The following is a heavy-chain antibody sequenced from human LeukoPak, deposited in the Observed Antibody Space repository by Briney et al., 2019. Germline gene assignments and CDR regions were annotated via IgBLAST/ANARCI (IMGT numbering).Heavy chain of an antibody. CDR3: ARVLPYYDFWSGYYPYYFDY. D-gene: IGHD3-3*01. CDR1: GGSISSSSYY. J-gene: IGHJ4*02. V-gene: IGHV4-39*07. CDR2: IYYSGST. Sequence: SETLCLTCTVSGGSISSSSYYWGWIRQPPGKGLEWIGSIYYSGSTYYNPSLKSRVTISVDTSKNQFSLKLSSVTAADTAVYYCARVLPYYDFWSGYYPYYFDYWGQGTLVTVSS.